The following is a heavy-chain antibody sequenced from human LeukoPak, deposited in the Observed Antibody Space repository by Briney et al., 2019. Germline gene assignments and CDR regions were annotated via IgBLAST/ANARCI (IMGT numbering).Heavy chain of an antibody. D-gene: IGHD6-19*01. CDR3: ARGRGVAVADSSFDY. CDR1: GYTFTSYD. V-gene: IGHV1-8*01. J-gene: IGHJ4*02. Sequence: GASVKVSCKASGYTFTSYDINWVRQATGQGLEWMGWMNPNSGNTGYAQKFQGRVTMTRNTSISTAYMELSSLRSEDTAVYDCARGRGVAVADSSFDYWGQGTLVTVSS. CDR2: MNPNSGNT.